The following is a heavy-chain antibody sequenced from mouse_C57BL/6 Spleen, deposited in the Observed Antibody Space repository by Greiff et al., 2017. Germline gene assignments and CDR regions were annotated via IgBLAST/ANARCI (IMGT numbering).Heavy chain of an antibody. CDR3: ARELGPFGG. D-gene: IGHD4-1*01. Sequence: EVQLQQSGPELVKPGASVKMSCKASGYTFTDYNMHWVKQSPGKSLEWIGYINPNNGGTSYNQKFKGKATLTVNKSSSTAYMERRGLTSGDSAVYYCARELGPFGGWGQGTTLTVSS. J-gene: IGHJ2*01. V-gene: IGHV1-22*01. CDR1: GYTFTDYN. CDR2: INPNNGGT.